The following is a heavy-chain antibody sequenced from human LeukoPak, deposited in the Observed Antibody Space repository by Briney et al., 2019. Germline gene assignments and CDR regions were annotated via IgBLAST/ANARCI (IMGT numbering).Heavy chain of an antibody. CDR1: GGSISSSSYY. V-gene: IGHV4-39*07. J-gene: IGHJ6*02. CDR3: ARSEAVVYGMDV. CDR2: IYYSGST. Sequence: PSETLSLTCTVSGGSISSSSYYWGWIRQPPGKGLEWIGSIYYSGSTYYNPSLKSRVTISVDRSKNQFSLKLNSVTTADTAVYYCARSEAVVYGMDVWGQGTTVTVSS.